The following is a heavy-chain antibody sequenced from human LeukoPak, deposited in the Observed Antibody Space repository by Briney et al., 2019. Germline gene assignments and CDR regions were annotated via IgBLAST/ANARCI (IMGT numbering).Heavy chain of an antibody. V-gene: IGHV3-21*01. Sequence: GGSPRLSCAASGFTFSSYSMNWVRQAPGKGLEWVSSISSSSSYIYYADSVKGRFTISRDNAKNSLYLQMNSLRAEDTAVHYCARGGPYCSSTSCYYLGPIDYWGQGTLVTVSS. CDR1: GFTFSSYS. CDR3: ARGGPYCSSTSCYYLGPIDY. D-gene: IGHD2-2*01. CDR2: ISSSSSYI. J-gene: IGHJ4*02.